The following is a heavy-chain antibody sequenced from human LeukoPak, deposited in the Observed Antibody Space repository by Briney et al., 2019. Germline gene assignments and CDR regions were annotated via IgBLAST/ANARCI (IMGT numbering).Heavy chain of an antibody. V-gene: IGHV3-11*04. CDR2: ISSSGSTI. D-gene: IGHD1-26*01. CDR3: ARDSDMARFHY. CDR1: GFSFSDYY. J-gene: IGHJ4*01. Sequence: GESLKISCAASGFSFSDYYISWIRQAPGKGLEWVSYISSSGSTIYYADSVKGRFTISRDNAKNSLYLQMNSLRVEDTAVYYCARDSDMARFHYWGQGTLVTVSS.